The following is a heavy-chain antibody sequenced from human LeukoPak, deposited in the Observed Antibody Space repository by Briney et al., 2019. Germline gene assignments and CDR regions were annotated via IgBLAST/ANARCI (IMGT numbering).Heavy chain of an antibody. J-gene: IGHJ4*02. CDR3: ARDYYGSGSLAPFFAY. V-gene: IGHV6-1*01. CDR1: GDSVSSNSAA. CDR2: TYYRSKWYN. D-gene: IGHD3-10*01. Sequence: SQTLSLTCAISGDSVSSNSAAWNWIRQSPSRGLEWLGRTYYRSKWYNDYAASVKSRITINPDTSKNQFSLQLNSVTPEDTAVYYCARDYYGSGSLAPFFAYWGQGTLVTVSS.